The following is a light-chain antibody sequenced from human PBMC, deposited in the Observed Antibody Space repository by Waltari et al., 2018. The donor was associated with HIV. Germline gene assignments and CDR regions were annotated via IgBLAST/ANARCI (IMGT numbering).Light chain of an antibody. CDR3: QQYFSTPYT. J-gene: IGKJ2*01. V-gene: IGKV4-1*01. CDR2: WAS. Sequence: DIVMTQSPDSLVVSLGERAPIHCTSSQSVLYSSNNKSYLTWYQQKPGQPPKLLIYWASTRESGVPDRFNGSGSGTDFTLTISSLQAEDVAVYYCQQYFSTPYTFGQGTKLEIK. CDR1: QSVLYSSNNKSY.